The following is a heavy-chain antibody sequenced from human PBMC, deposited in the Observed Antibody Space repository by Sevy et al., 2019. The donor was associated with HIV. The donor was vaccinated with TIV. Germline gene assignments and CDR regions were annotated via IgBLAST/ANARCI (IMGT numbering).Heavy chain of an antibody. CDR3: AKVGDCGVFFDY. Sequence: GGSLRLSCAASGFTFSSYGMHWVRQAPGKGLEWVAVISYDGSNKYYADSVKGRFTISRDNSKNTLYLQMNSLRAEDTAVYYCAKVGDCGVFFDYWGQGTLVTVSS. J-gene: IGHJ4*02. CDR2: ISYDGSNK. V-gene: IGHV3-30*18. D-gene: IGHD2-21*02. CDR1: GFTFSSYG.